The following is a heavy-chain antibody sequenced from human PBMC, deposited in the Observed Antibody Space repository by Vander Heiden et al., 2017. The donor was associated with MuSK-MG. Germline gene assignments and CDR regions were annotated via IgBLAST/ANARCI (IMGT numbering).Heavy chain of an antibody. D-gene: IGHD5-12*01. CDR1: GLTFSSYA. Sequence: EVQLLESGGGLVQPGGALRLSCAAAGLTFSSYAISCVRQAPGKGLEWVSAISGSGGSTYYADSVKGRFTISRDNSKNTLYLQMNSLRAEDTAVYYCAKDGGFVGYDAFDIWGQGTMVTVSS. CDR3: AKDGGFVGYDAFDI. J-gene: IGHJ3*02. V-gene: IGHV3-23*01. CDR2: ISGSGGST.